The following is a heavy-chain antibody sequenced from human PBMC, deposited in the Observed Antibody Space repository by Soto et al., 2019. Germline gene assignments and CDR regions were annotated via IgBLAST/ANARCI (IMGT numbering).Heavy chain of an antibody. J-gene: IGHJ4*02. V-gene: IGHV3-66*01. Sequence: GGSLRLSCAASGFTVSSNYMSWVRQAPGKGLEWVSVIYSGGSTYYVDSVKGRFTISRDNSKNTEYLEMNSMRAEDRVLYYCARDPSYDSSAYWCAYWGQGTLVTVSS. CDR2: IYSGGST. CDR3: ARDPSYDSSAYWCAY. D-gene: IGHD3-22*01. CDR1: GFTVSSNY.